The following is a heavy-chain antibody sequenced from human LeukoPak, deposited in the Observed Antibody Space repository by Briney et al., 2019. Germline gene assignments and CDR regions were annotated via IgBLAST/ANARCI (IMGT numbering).Heavy chain of an antibody. Sequence: SETLSLTCAVYGGSFSGYYWSWIRQPPGKGLEWIGEINHSGSTNYNPSLKSRVTISVDTSKNQFSLKLSSVTAADTAVYYCARGLRRYFDWLFFDYWGQGTLVTVSS. CDR2: INHSGST. V-gene: IGHV4-34*01. D-gene: IGHD3-9*01. CDR3: ARGLRRYFDWLFFDY. CDR1: GGSFSGYY. J-gene: IGHJ4*02.